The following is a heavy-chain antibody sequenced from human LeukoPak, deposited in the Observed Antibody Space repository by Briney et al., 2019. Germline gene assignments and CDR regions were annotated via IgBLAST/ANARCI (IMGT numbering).Heavy chain of an antibody. CDR1: GYTFTMYY. CDR3: AREQGGGFCANGGCLFASYYTYFYMDV. V-gene: IGHV1-46*01. J-gene: IGHJ6*03. Sequence: ASMTVSCKASGYTFTMYYIHWVRQAPGQGLEWMGMINPSDGATTYAQRFQARVPVTRDMSTTTVYMDLRSLSSEDRGVYVCAREQGGGFCANGGCLFASYYTYFYMDVGGRGTTVTVSS. CDR2: INPSDGAT. D-gene: IGHD4/OR15-4a*01.